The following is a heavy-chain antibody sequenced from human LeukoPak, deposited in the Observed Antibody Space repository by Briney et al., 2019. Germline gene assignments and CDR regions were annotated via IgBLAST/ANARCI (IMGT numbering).Heavy chain of an antibody. CDR2: ISGSGDRT. V-gene: IGHV3-23*01. J-gene: IGHJ4*02. Sequence: PGGSLRLSSAASGFTFSSYAVSWVRQAPEQGLEWVSTISGSGDRTYYADSVRGRFTISSDTSKNTLYLQMNSLRAEDTAVYYCAILSSGYEEGQWLVPIDYWGQGTLVTVSS. D-gene: IGHD6-19*01. CDR1: GFTFSSYA. CDR3: AILSSGYEEGQWLVPIDY.